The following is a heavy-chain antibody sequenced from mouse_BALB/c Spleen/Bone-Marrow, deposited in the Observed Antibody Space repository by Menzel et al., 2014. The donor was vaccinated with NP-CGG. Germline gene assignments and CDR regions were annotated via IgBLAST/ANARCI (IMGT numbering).Heavy chain of an antibody. Sequence: EVKLMESGGGLVQPGGSRKLSCAASGFTFSSFGVHWVRRAPEKGLEWVAYISSGSSTIYYADTVKGRFTISRDNPKNTLFLQMTSLRSEDTAMHYCTRKGALITHYYAMDYWGQGTSVTVPS. V-gene: IGHV5-17*02. J-gene: IGHJ4*01. CDR1: GFTFSSFG. CDR2: ISSGSSTI. CDR3: TRKGALITHYYAMDY. D-gene: IGHD2-4*01.